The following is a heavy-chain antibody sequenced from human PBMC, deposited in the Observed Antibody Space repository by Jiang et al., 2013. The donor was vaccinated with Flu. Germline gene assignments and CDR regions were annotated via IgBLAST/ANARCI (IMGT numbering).Heavy chain of an antibody. CDR3: ARGRRWLQFGAYFDY. CDR1: GYSFTSYW. Sequence: GAEVKKPGESLKISCKGSGYSFTSYWIGWVRQMPGKGLEWMGIIYPGDSDTRYSPSFQGQVTISADKSISTAYLQWSSLKASDTAMYYCARGRRWLQFGAYFDYWGQGTLVTVSS. V-gene: IGHV5-51*01. J-gene: IGHJ4*02. CDR2: IYPGDSDT. D-gene: IGHD5-24*01.